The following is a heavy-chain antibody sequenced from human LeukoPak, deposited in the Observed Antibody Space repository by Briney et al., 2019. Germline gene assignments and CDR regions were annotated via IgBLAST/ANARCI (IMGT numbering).Heavy chain of an antibody. J-gene: IGHJ5*02. V-gene: IGHV4-30-4*07. CDR3: ARDQYSSGWSRWLDP. CDR1: GGSISSGPYS. D-gene: IGHD6-19*01. CDR2: IYYSGST. Sequence: PSQTLSLTCAISGGSISSGPYSWSWIRQPPGKGLEWIGYIYYSGSTNYNPSLKSRVTISVDTSKNQFSLKLSSVTAADTAVYYCARDQYSSGWSRWLDPWGQGTLVTVSS.